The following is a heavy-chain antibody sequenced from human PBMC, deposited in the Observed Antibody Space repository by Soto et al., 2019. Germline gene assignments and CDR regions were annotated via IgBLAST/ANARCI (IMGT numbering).Heavy chain of an antibody. Sequence: SETLSLTCTVSGGSISSSSYYWGWIRQPPGKGLEWIGSIYYSGSTYYNPSLKSRVTISVDTSKNQFSLKLSSVTAADTAVYYCASSYCTNGVCYNFDYYYYGMDVWGQGTTVTVSS. CDR2: IYYSGST. D-gene: IGHD2-8*01. V-gene: IGHV4-39*01. J-gene: IGHJ6*02. CDR1: GGSISSSSYY. CDR3: ASSYCTNGVCYNFDYYYYGMDV.